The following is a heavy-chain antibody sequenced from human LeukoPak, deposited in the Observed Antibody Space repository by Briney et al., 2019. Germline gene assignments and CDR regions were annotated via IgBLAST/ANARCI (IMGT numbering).Heavy chain of an antibody. D-gene: IGHD6-13*01. J-gene: IGHJ4*02. Sequence: SETLSLTCAVSGGSIRSSNWWSWVRQPPGKGLEWIGEIYHSGSTIYNPSLKSRVTISVDKSKNQFSLKLSSVTAADTAVYYCARAGIAAAGTLDYWGQGTLVTVSS. CDR3: ARAGIAAAGTLDY. V-gene: IGHV4-4*02. CDR2: IYHSGST. CDR1: GGSIRSSNW.